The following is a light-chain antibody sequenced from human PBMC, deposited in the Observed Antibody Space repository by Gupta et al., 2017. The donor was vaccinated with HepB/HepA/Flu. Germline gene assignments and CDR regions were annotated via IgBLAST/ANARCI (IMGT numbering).Light chain of an antibody. Sequence: QSALTQSASVSGSPGQSIPISCTVTSSDVADYVYFSWYRQHPGKAPELMIYDVTNRPSGVSNRFSGSKSGDTAFLTISGLQADDEAHYYCTSYTRRNTLVFGTGTQVTVL. V-gene: IGLV2-14*03. CDR2: DVT. J-gene: IGLJ1*01. CDR1: SSDVADYVY. CDR3: TSYTRRNTLV.